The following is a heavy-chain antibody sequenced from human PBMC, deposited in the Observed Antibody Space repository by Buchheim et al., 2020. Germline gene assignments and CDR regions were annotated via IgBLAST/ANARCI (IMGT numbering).Heavy chain of an antibody. CDR3: ARDRGYDFWSGYLPIYYYYYGMDV. CDR2: ISYDGSNK. CDR1: GFTFSSYA. Sequence: QVQLVESGGGVVQPGRSLRLSCAASGFTFSSYAMHWVRQAPGKGLEWVAVISYDGSNKYYADSVKGRFTISRDNSKKTLYLQMNSLRAEDTAVYYCARDRGYDFWSGYLPIYYYYYGMDVWGQGTT. J-gene: IGHJ6*02. V-gene: IGHV3-30-3*01. D-gene: IGHD3-3*01.